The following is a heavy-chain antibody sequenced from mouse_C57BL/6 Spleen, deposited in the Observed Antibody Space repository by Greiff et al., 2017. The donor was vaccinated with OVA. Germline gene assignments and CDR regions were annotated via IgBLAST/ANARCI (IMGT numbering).Heavy chain of an antibody. D-gene: IGHD2-4*01. V-gene: IGHV1-61*01. J-gene: IGHJ1*03. Sequence: VQLQQPGAELVRPGPSFKLSCKASGYTFTSYWMDWVKQRPGQGLEWIGNIYPSDSETHYNQKFKDKATLTVDKSSSTAYMQLSSLTSEDSAVYYCARRTMITRYFDVWGTGTTVTVSS. CDR1: GYTFTSYW. CDR3: ARRTMITRYFDV. CDR2: IYPSDSET.